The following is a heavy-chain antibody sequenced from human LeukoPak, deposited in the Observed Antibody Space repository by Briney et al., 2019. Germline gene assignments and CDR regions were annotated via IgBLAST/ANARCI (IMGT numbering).Heavy chain of an antibody. J-gene: IGHJ4*02. CDR1: GGSFSGYY. CDR2: INQSGST. V-gene: IGHV4-34*01. Sequence: PSETLSLTCAVYGGSFSGYYWSWIRQPPGKGLEWIGEINQSGSTNYNPSLKSRVTISVDTSKNQFSLKLSSVTAADTAVYYCARGPDGSGNADYWGQGTLVTVSS. D-gene: IGHD3-10*01. CDR3: ARGPDGSGNADY.